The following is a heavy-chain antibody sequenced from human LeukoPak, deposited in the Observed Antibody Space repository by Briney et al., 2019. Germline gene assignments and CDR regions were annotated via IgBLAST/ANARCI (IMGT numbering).Heavy chain of an antibody. CDR2: ISRNSDYI. D-gene: IGHD4/OR15-4a*01. CDR1: GFAFSSST. J-gene: IGHJ5*02. Sequence: GGSLRLSCAASGFAFSSSTMNWVRRAPGKGLEWVSSISRNSDYIYYVDSVKGRFTISRDNAKNSLYLQMNSLRAEDTAVYFCVRIPNSANFPNWFDPWGKGTLVTVSS. CDR3: VRIPNSANFPNWFDP. V-gene: IGHV3-21*01.